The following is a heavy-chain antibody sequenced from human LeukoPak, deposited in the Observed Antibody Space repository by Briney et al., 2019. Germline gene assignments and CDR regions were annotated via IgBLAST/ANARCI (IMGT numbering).Heavy chain of an antibody. D-gene: IGHD3-22*01. J-gene: IGHJ4*02. V-gene: IGHV3-21*01. Sequence: GGSLRLSCAASGFTFSSYAMNWVRQAPGKGLEWVSSISSSSSYIYYADSVKGRFTISRDNAKNSLYLQMNSLRAEDTAVYYCARGDPYYYDSSGYRSWDYWGQGTLVTVSS. CDR3: ARGDPYYYDSSGYRSWDY. CDR2: ISSSSSYI. CDR1: GFTFSSYA.